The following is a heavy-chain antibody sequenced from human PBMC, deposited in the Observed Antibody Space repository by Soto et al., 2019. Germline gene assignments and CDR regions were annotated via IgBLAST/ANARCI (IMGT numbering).Heavy chain of an antibody. CDR2: IKQDGSEK. V-gene: IGHV3-7*01. J-gene: IGHJ3*02. Sequence: GGSLRLSCAASGFTFSSYWMSWVRQAPGKGLEWVANIKQDGSEKYYVDSVKGRFTISRDNAKNSLYLQMNSLRAEDTAVYYCARDFGDYGDYLEYAFDIWGQGTMVTVSS. CDR3: ARDFGDYGDYLEYAFDI. CDR1: GFTFSSYW. D-gene: IGHD4-17*01.